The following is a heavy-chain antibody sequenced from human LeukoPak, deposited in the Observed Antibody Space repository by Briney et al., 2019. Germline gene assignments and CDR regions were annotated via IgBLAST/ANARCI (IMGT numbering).Heavy chain of an antibody. Sequence: PGGSLRLSCEGSGFPFGTYGMTWVRHAPGRGLEWVATISGSGVSIYYADSVKDRFTISRDNNENTVSLQMNSLRVEDTAPYYCAKVGWYGDLEHWGQGTQVAVSS. CDR2: ISGSGVSI. V-gene: IGHV3-23*01. D-gene: IGHD3-10*01. CDR1: GFPFGTYG. J-gene: IGHJ1*01. CDR3: AKVGWYGDLEH.